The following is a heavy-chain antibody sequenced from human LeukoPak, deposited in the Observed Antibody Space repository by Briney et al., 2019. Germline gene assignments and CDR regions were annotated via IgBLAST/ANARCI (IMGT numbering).Heavy chain of an antibody. J-gene: IGHJ3*02. CDR2: IYYSGST. D-gene: IGHD4-17*01. Sequence: SETLSLTCTVSGGSISSYYWSWIRQPPGKGLEWIGYIYYSGSTNYNPSLKSRVTISVDTSKNQFSLRLSSVTAADTAVYYCARSNYGDYVWLNAFDIWAKGQWSPSLQ. CDR1: GGSISSYY. V-gene: IGHV4-59*01. CDR3: ARSNYGDYVWLNAFDI.